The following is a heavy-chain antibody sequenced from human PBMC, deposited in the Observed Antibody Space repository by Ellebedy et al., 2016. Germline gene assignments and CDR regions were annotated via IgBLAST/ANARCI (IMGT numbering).Heavy chain of an antibody. CDR2: ISWDGGST. CDR3: AKSRGDLEMTSTKPFDY. J-gene: IGHJ4*02. CDR1: GFTFDDYT. V-gene: IGHV3-43*01. Sequence: GGSLRLSCAASGFTFDDYTMHWVRQAPGKGLEWVSLISWDGGSTYYADSVKGRFAISRDNSKSALYLQINSLRAEDTAVYCCAKSRGDLEMTSTKPFDYWGQGTLVTVSS. D-gene: IGHD5-24*01.